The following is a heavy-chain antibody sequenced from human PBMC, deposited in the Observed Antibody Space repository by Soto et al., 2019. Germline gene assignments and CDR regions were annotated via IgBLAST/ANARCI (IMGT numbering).Heavy chain of an antibody. CDR3: ARAVGRYFDWLGTNWFDP. CDR2: IYYSGST. Sequence: PSETLSLTCTVSGGSISSYYWSWIRQPPGKGLEWIGYIYYSGSTNYNPSLKSRVTISVDTSKNQFSLKLSSVTAADTAVYYCARAVGRYFDWLGTNWFDPWGQGTLVTVSS. V-gene: IGHV4-59*01. CDR1: GGSISSYY. J-gene: IGHJ5*02. D-gene: IGHD3-9*01.